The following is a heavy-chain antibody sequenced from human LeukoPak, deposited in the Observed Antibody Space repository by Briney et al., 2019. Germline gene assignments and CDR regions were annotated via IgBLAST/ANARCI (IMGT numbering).Heavy chain of an antibody. CDR1: GFTFSSYA. V-gene: IGHV3-30-3*01. Sequence: GGSLRLSCAASGFTFSSYAMHWVRQAPGKGLEWVAVISYDGSNKYYADSVKGRFTISRDNSKNTLYLQMNSLRAEDTAVYYCATVWDRRAFDIWGQGTMVTVSS. CDR2: ISYDGSNK. CDR3: ATVWDRRAFDI. D-gene: IGHD1-14*01. J-gene: IGHJ3*02.